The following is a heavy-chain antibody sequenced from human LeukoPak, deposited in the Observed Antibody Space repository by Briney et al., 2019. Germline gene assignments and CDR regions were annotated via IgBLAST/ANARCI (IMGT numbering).Heavy chain of an antibody. CDR1: GFTFSNYA. V-gene: IGHV3-33*01. J-gene: IGHJ4*02. D-gene: IGHD6-19*01. Sequence: GGSLRLSCAASGFTFSNYAMHWVRQAPGKGLEWVAVIWYDGSNKYCADSVKGRFTISRDNSKNTLYLQMNSLRAEDTAVYYCARVPLYSSGWNYFEYWGQGTLVTVSS. CDR2: IWYDGSNK. CDR3: ARVPLYSSGWNYFEY.